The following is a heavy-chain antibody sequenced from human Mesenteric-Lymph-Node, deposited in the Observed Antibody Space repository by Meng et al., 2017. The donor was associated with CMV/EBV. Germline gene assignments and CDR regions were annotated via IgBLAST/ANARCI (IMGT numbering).Heavy chain of an antibody. J-gene: IGHJ4*02. CDR3: AGTPAYGGPYYFDY. Sequence: GESLKISCAASGFTVSSNYMSWVRQAPGKGLEWVSYISSSGLTIFYADSVRGRFTISRDNAQNSLHLQMSSLTVEDTALYYCAGTPAYGGPYYFDYWGQGALVTVSS. CDR2: ISSSGLTI. D-gene: IGHD4-23*01. CDR1: GFTVSSNY. V-gene: IGHV3-11*01.